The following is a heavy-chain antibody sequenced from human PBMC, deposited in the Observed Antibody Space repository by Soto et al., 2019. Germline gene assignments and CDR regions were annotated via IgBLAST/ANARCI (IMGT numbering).Heavy chain of an antibody. CDR3: AREGRYTAMFSWFDH. D-gene: IGHD5-18*01. CDR2: IWYDGSKK. Sequence: QVDLVESGGGVVQPGKSLSLSCATSGFTFSEDAMHWVRQAPGKGLEWVAVIWYDGSKKHYADSVKGRFTISRANAKTTTLLQLKSLTAEATAVYWCAREGRYTAMFSWFDHWGQGTLVTVSS. V-gene: IGHV3-33*01. CDR1: GFTFSEDA. J-gene: IGHJ5*02.